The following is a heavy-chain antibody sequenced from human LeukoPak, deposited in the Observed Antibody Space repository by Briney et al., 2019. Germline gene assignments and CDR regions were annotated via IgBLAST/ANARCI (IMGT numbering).Heavy chain of an antibody. Sequence: SVKVSCKASGYTFTNLGISWVRQAPGQRLEWMRWINVYKGDPNYAQILQGRVTMTTDTSTSTAYMELRSLRSDDTAVYYCERAGGWARGDYKADASGIWGQGTMVTVSS. CDR1: GYTFTNLG. V-gene: IGHV1-18*01. J-gene: IGHJ3*02. D-gene: IGHD6-19*01. CDR2: INVYKGDP. CDR3: ERAGGWARGDYKADASGI.